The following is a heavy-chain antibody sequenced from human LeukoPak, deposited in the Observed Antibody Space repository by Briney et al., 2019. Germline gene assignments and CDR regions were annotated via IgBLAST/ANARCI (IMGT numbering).Heavy chain of an antibody. CDR2: INQDGSEK. J-gene: IGHJ3*01. V-gene: IGHV3-7*05. CDR1: GFTFSSHW. CDR3: ATKDILFAGASETSDV. Sequence: PGGSLRLSCAASGFTFSSHWMSWVRQAPGIGLEWVASINQDGSEKNYVDSVKGRFTISRDNPKNSLYLQMNSLRADDTAVYYCATKDILFAGASETSDVWGQGTLVTVSS.